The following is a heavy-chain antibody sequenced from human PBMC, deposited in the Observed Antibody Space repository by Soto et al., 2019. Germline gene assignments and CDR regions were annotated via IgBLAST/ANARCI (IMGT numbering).Heavy chain of an antibody. J-gene: IGHJ3*02. D-gene: IGHD2-2*01. CDR2: INAGNGNT. CDR3: ASHSRIPLNQRGAFDI. CDR1: GYTFTSYA. V-gene: IGHV1-3*01. Sequence: ASVKVSCKASGYTFTSYAMHWVRQAPGQRLEWMGWINAGNGNTKYSQKFQGRVTITRDTSASTAYMELSSLRSEDTAVYYCASHSRIPLNQRGAFDIWGQGTMVNVS.